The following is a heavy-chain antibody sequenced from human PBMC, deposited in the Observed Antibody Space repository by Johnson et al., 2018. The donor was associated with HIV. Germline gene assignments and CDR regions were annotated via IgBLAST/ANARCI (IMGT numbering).Heavy chain of an antibody. CDR2: ISYDGRNK. D-gene: IGHD2-15*01. V-gene: IGHV3-30*03. J-gene: IGHJ3*02. Sequence: QVQLVESGGGVVQPGRSLRLSCAASGLTFSSYGMHWVRQAPGKGLEWVAVISYDGRNKYYADSVKGRFTISRDNSKNTLYLQMNSLSAEDTAVYYCAASAPGLLPNDSFDIWGQVTMVTVSS. CDR3: AASAPGLLPNDSFDI. CDR1: GLTFSSYG.